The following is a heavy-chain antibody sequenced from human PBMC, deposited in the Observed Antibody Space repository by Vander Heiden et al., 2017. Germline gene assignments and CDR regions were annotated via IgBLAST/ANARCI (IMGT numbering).Heavy chain of an antibody. CDR3: ARDGNGGPDYYYYGMDV. CDR2: VSRSSSTI. V-gene: IGHV3-48*02. D-gene: IGHD1-1*01. J-gene: IGHJ6*02. Sequence: EVQLVESGGGLVQPGGYPRLSCAAPGFPFSRSSMNGVRQAPGEGLEWVSYVSRSSSTIYYADSVKGRFTISRDNAKNALYLQMNSLRDEDTAVYYCARDGNGGPDYYYYGMDVWGQGTTVTVSS. CDR1: GFPFSRSS.